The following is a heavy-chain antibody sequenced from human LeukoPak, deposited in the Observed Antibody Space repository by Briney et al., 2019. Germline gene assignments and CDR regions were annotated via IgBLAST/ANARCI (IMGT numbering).Heavy chain of an antibody. CDR2: INHSGSN. CDR3: ARNQRAMVRGALDY. CDR1: GGSFSGYY. V-gene: IGHV4-34*01. D-gene: IGHD3-10*01. Sequence: PSETLSLTCAVYGGSFSGYYWSWIRQPPGKGLEWIGEINHSGSNNYNPSLKSRVTISVDTSKNQFSLKLSSVTAADTAVYYCARNQRAMVRGALDYWGQGTLVTVSS. J-gene: IGHJ4*02.